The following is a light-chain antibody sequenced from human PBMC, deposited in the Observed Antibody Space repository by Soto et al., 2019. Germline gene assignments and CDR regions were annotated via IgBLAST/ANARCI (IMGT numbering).Light chain of an antibody. CDR1: QDINNY. V-gene: IGKV1-33*01. J-gene: IGKJ5*01. Sequence: DIQMTQSPSSLSASVGDRVTITCRASQDINNYLDWYQVKPGKAPKLLIYDATNLETGVPSRFSGSGSRTDFSFTISSLQPEDVAVYYCQQRNVWPPITFGQGTRLEIK. CDR3: QQRNVWPPIT. CDR2: DAT.